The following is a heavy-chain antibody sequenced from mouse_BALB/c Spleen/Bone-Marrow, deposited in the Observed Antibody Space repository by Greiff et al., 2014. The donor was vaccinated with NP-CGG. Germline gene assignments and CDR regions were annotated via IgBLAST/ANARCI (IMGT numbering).Heavy chain of an antibody. CDR3: TRSLRRYLDY. CDR1: GYTFSHYW. J-gene: IGHJ2*01. D-gene: IGHD1-2*01. V-gene: IGHV1-9*01. CDR2: ILPGTGST. Sequence: QVQLQQSGAELMKPGASVKISCKATGYTFSHYWIEWVKQRPGHGLEWIGEILPGTGSTKYNEKFKGKATITADTSSSTAYMQLSSLTSEDSAVYYCTRSLRRYLDYWGQGTTLTVSS.